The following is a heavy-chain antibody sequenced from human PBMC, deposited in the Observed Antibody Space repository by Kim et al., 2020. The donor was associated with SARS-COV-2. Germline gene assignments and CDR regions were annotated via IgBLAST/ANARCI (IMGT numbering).Heavy chain of an antibody. Sequence: GGSLRLSCAASGFTFSSYAMSWVRQAPGKGLEWVSAISGSGGSTYYADSVKGRFTISRDNSKNTLYLQMNSLRAEDTAVYYCAKSLPLEQQLLWFGGNWFDPWGQGTLVTVSS. CDR3: AKSLPLEQQLLWFGGNWFDP. CDR2: ISGSGGST. J-gene: IGHJ5*02. CDR1: GFTFSSYA. V-gene: IGHV3-23*01. D-gene: IGHD3-10*01.